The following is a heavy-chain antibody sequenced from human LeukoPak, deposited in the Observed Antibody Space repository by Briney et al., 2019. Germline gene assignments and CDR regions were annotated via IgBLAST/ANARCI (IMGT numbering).Heavy chain of an antibody. D-gene: IGHD1-26*01. CDR1: GGSISSYY. CDR2: IYYSGST. CDR3: AREAQQYSGSYYVDY. V-gene: IGHV4-59*01. Sequence: PSETLSLTCTVSGGSISSYYWSWIRQPPGRGLEWIGYIYYSGSTNYNPSPKSRVTISVVTSKNQFSLKLSSVTAADTAVYYCAREAQQYSGSYYVDYWGQGTLVTVSS. J-gene: IGHJ4*02.